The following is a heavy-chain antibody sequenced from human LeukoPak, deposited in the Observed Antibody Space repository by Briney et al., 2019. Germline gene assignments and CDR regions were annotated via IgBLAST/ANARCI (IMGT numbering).Heavy chain of an antibody. CDR3: ARGTCSGGSCCFDC. CDR1: GGSISSYY. J-gene: IGHJ4*02. D-gene: IGHD2-15*01. V-gene: IGHV4-59*08. CDR2: IYYSGST. Sequence: SETLSLTCTVSGGSISSYYWSWIRQPPGKGLEWIGYIYYSGSTNYNPSLKSRVTISVDTSKNQFSLKLSSVTAADTAVYYCARGTCSGGSCCFDCWGQGTLVTVSS.